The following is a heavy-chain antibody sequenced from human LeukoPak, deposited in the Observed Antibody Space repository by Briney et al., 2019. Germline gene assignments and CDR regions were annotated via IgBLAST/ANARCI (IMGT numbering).Heavy chain of an antibody. Sequence: SETLSLTCAVYGGSFSGYYWSWIRQPPGKGLEWIGEINHSGSTNYNPSLKSRVTISVDTSKNQFSLKLSSVTAADTAVYYCARDCSGGSCSLYYYYGMDVWGQGTTVTVSS. CDR3: ARDCSGGSCSLYYYYGMDV. CDR1: GGSFSGYY. V-gene: IGHV4-34*01. CDR2: INHSGST. D-gene: IGHD2-15*01. J-gene: IGHJ6*02.